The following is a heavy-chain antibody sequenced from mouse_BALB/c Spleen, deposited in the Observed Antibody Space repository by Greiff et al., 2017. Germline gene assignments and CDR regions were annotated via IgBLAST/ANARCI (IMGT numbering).Heavy chain of an antibody. CDR1: GFTFSDYY. J-gene: IGHJ4*01. CDR3: ARDDAMDY. V-gene: IGHV5-4*02. Sequence: EVKLQESGGGLVKPGGSLKLSCAASGFTFSDYYMYWVRQTPEKRLEWVATISDGGSYTYYPDSVKGRFTISRDNAKNNLYLQMSSLKSEDTAMYYCARDDAMDYWGQGTSGTVSS. CDR2: ISDGGSYT.